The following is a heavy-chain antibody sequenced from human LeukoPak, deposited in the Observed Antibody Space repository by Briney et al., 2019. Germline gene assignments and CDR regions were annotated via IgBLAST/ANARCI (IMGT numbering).Heavy chain of an antibody. V-gene: IGHV3-11*01. J-gene: IGHJ4*02. CDR1: GFTFSDNY. CDR3: ARIAVAGTAY. CDR2: ISGNGRDI. Sequence: GGSLRLSRAASGFTFSDNYMTWVRQAPGRGLEWLSYISGNGRDIQYADSVKGRFTISRDNAKNSLYLQMNSLRAEDTALYYCARIAVAGTAYWGQGTLVTVSS. D-gene: IGHD6-19*01.